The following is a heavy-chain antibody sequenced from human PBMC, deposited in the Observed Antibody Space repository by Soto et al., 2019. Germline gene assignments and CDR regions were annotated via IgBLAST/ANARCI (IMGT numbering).Heavy chain of an antibody. CDR3: ARTAAAGKYYYGMDV. CDR2: IYPGDSDT. D-gene: IGHD6-13*01. Sequence: GEALKISCKWSGYSFTSYWIGWVRQMPGKGLESMGIIYPGDSDTRYSPSFQGQVTISADKSISTAYLQWSSLKASDTAMYYFARTAAAGKYYYGMDVWGQGTTVTVSS. J-gene: IGHJ6*02. CDR1: GYSFTSYW. V-gene: IGHV5-51*01.